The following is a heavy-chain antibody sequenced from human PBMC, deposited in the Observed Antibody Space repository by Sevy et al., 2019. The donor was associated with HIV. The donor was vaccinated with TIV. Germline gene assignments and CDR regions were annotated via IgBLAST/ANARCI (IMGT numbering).Heavy chain of an antibody. CDR2: IWYDGCNK. V-gene: IGHV3-33*01. Sequence: GGSLRLSCAASGFTFSSYGMHWVRQAPGKGLEWVAVIWYDGCNKYYADSVKGRFTISRDNSKNTLYLQMNSLRAEDMAVYYCARKYSGFWVDVSGKGTTVTVSS. J-gene: IGHJ6*04. CDR1: GFTFSSYG. D-gene: IGHD5-12*01. CDR3: ARKYSGFWVDV.